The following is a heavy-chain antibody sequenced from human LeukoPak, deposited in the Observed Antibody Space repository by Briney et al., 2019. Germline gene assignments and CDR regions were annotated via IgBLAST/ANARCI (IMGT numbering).Heavy chain of an antibody. CDR3: AGGDPYCGGDCYWWFDY. CDR1: GGTFSSYA. V-gene: IGHV1-69*01. J-gene: IGHJ4*02. CDR2: IIPIFGTA. D-gene: IGHD2-21*01. Sequence: GSSVKVSCKASGGTFSSYAISWVRQAPGQGLEWMGGIIPIFGTANYAQKFQGRVTITADESTSTAYMELSSLRSEDTAVYYCAGGDPYCGGDCYWWFDYWGQGTLVTVSP.